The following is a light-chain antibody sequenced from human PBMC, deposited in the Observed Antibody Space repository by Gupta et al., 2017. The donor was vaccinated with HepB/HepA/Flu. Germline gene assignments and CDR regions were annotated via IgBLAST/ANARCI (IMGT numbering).Light chain of an antibody. CDR1: SGHSSYA. Sequence: QLVLTQSPSASASLGASVTLTCPLTSGHSSYAIAWHQQQPEKGPRYLMKVNSDGSHTKGDGIPDRFSGSSSGAERYLTISSLQSEDEADYYCQTWGSGIGYAFGTGTKVTVL. J-gene: IGLJ1*01. CDR2: VNSDGSH. V-gene: IGLV4-69*01. CDR3: QTWGSGIGYA.